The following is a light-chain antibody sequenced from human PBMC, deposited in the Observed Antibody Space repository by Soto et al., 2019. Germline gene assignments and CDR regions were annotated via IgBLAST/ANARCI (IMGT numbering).Light chain of an antibody. CDR1: SSDVGCYNY. Sequence: QSALTQPASVSGAPGQSITISCTGTSSDVGCYNYVSWYQQHPGKAPKLMIYEVSNRPSGVSNRFSGSKSGNTASLTISGLQAADEADYYCSSYTSRSTLDYVFGSGTKLTVL. CDR3: SSYTSRSTLDYV. CDR2: EVS. V-gene: IGLV2-14*01. J-gene: IGLJ1*01.